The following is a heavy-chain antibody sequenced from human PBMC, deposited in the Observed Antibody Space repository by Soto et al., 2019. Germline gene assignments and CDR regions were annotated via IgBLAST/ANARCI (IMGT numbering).Heavy chain of an antibody. D-gene: IGHD2-21*02. Sequence: EGSLRLSCAASGFTFSSYTLNWVRRAPGKGQEWVATSSDRRTGNTHYSDSVRGRFTLSRDYSRNILFLQMDSLRADDTALYYCTTWLTAHFDYWGRGTQVTVS. CDR2: SSDRRTGNT. J-gene: IGHJ4*02. CDR3: TTWLTAHFDY. CDR1: GFTFSSYT. V-gene: IGHV3-23*01.